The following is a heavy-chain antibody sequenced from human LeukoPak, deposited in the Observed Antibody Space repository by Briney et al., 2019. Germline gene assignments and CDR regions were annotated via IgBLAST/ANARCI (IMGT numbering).Heavy chain of an antibody. CDR1: GIIFSSYG. CDR2: IQYDETNK. CDR3: AKDGPPVDY. V-gene: IGHV3-30*02. Sequence: GGSLSLSCAASGIIFSSYGMHWVRQAPGKGLEWVAFIQYDETNKYYTDSVKGRFTISRDKSKNTLYLQINSLRPEDTAVYYCAKDGPPVDYWGQGTLVTVSS. J-gene: IGHJ4*02.